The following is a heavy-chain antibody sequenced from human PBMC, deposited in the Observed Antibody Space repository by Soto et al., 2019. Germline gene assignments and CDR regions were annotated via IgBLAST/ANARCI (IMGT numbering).Heavy chain of an antibody. Sequence: SETLSLTCTISGGSISNSSYYWGWIRQPPGKGLEWIGSVYYSGSTYYNPSLKSRVTISVDTSKNQFSLKLSSVTAADTAVYYCARVSNFWSGYYTGAHFDYWGQGTLVTVSS. D-gene: IGHD3-3*01. CDR3: ARVSNFWSGYYTGAHFDY. J-gene: IGHJ4*02. V-gene: IGHV4-39*07. CDR1: GGSISNSSYY. CDR2: VYYSGST.